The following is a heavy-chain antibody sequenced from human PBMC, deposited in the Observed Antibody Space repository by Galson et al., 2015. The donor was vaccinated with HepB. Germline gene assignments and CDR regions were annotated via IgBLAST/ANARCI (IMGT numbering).Heavy chain of an antibody. D-gene: IGHD3-3*01. CDR2: IYYSGST. V-gene: IGHV4-59*01. CDR3: ARMKGDFWSGWYYFDY. CDR1: GGSISSYY. J-gene: IGHJ4*02. Sequence: LSLTCTVSGGSISSYYWSWIRQPPGKGLEWIGYIYYSGSTNYNPSLKSRVTISVDTSKNQFSLKLSSVTAADTAVYYCARMKGDFWSGWYYFDYWGQGTLVTVSS.